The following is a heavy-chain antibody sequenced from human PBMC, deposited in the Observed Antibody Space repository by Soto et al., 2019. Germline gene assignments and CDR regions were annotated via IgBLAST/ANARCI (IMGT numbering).Heavy chain of an antibody. CDR1: GGSINSGGHY. CDR3: ARGRGYCSGGSCFEFDY. Sequence: QVQLQESGPGLVKPSQTLSLTCTVSGGSINSGGHYWSWIRQHPGKGLEWIGYIYYSGSTYYNPSLKSRVTMSVDTSKNQFSLKLSSVTAADTAVYYCARGRGYCSGGSCFEFDYLGQGTLVTVSS. CDR2: IYYSGST. D-gene: IGHD2-15*01. J-gene: IGHJ4*02. V-gene: IGHV4-31*03.